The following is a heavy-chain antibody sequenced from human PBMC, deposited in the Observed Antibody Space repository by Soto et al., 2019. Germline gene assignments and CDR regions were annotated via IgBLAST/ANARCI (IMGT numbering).Heavy chain of an antibody. V-gene: IGHV3-66*01. D-gene: IGHD1-20*01. Sequence: GGSLRLSCAASGFTVSSNYMSWVRQAPGKGLEWVSVNYSGGSTYYANSVKGRFTISRDNSKNTLYLQMNSLRAEDTAVYYCASLGGITGTIDAFDIWGQGTMVTVSS. CDR3: ASLGGITGTIDAFDI. CDR2: NYSGGST. CDR1: GFTVSSNY. J-gene: IGHJ3*02.